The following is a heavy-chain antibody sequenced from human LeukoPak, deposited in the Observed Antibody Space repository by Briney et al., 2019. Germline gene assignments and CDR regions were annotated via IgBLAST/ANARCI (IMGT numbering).Heavy chain of an antibody. V-gene: IGHV1-2*02. CDR1: GYTFTGYY. CDR2: INPNSGGT. Sequence: ASVKVSCKASGYTFTGYYMHWVRQAPGQGLEWMGWINPNSGGTNYAQKYQGRVTMTRDTSISTAYMELSRLRSDDTAVYYCARDLVRVPYYGSGSSPGAFDIWGQGTMVTVSS. J-gene: IGHJ3*02. D-gene: IGHD3-10*01. CDR3: ARDLVRVPYYGSGSSPGAFDI.